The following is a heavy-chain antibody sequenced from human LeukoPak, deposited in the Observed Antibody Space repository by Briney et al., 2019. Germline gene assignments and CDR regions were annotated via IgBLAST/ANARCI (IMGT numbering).Heavy chain of an antibody. V-gene: IGHV3-21*01. D-gene: IGHD2-15*01. CDR2: ISSSSSYI. Sequence: PGGSLRLSCAASGFTFSSYSMNWVRQAPGKGLEWVSSISSSSSYIYYADSVKGRFTISRDNAKNSLYLQMNSLGAEDTAVYYCARGPPTDIVVVVAATPAPFDYWGQGTLVTVSS. CDR3: ARGPPTDIVVVVAATPAPFDY. CDR1: GFTFSSYS. J-gene: IGHJ4*02.